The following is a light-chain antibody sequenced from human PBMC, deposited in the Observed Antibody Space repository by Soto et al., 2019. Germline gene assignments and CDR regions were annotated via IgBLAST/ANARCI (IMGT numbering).Light chain of an antibody. CDR2: GAS. CDR1: QSVGTH. V-gene: IGKV3-15*01. Sequence: EIVMTQSPATLSVSPGERATLSCRASQSVGTHLAWYQQKPGQAPRLLLYGASTRATGIPARFSGSGSGTEFTLTISSLQSEDFAVYYCQQYNNWPPWTFGQGTKVEIK. CDR3: QQYNNWPPWT. J-gene: IGKJ1*01.